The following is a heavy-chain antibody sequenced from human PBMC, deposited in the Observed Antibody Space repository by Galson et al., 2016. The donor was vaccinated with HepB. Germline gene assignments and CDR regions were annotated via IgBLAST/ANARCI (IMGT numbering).Heavy chain of an antibody. CDR3: AREGYKKSYKWFDP. CDR2: ISASSVYT. Sequence: SLRLSCASSGFTFSSYDMNWVRQAPGKGLEWVSSISASSVYTYYAASVKGRFTISRDNAKNSLYLQMNSLRADDTAVYFCAREGYKKSYKWFDPWGQGTLLTVSS. D-gene: IGHD5-18*01. CDR1: GFTFSSYD. V-gene: IGHV3-21*01. J-gene: IGHJ5*02.